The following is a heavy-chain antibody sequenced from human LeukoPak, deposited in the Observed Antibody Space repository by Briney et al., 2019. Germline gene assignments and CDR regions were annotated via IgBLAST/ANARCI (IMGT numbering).Heavy chain of an antibody. J-gene: IGHJ4*02. CDR3: ARQSDFWSGHVGDY. CDR2: IYYSGST. V-gene: IGHV4-39*01. Sequence: SETLSLTCTVSGGSISSYYWGWIRQPPGKGLEWIGSIYYSGSTYYNPSLKSRVTISVDTSKNQFSLKLSSVTAADTAVYYCARQSDFWSGHVGDYWGQGTLVTVSS. CDR1: GGSISSYY. D-gene: IGHD3-3*01.